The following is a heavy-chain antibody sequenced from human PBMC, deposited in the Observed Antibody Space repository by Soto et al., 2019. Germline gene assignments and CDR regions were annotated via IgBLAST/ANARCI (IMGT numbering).Heavy chain of an antibody. J-gene: IGHJ4*02. V-gene: IGHV3-30-3*01. CDR2: ISYDGSNK. CDR1: GFTFSSYA. CDR3: ARAGIWFGDPGGPFDF. D-gene: IGHD3-10*01. Sequence: QVQLVESGGGVVQPGRSLRLSCAASGFTFSSYAMHWVRQAPGKGLEWVAVISYDGSNKYYADSVKGRFTISRDNSKNTLYLQMNSLSAEDTSVYYCARAGIWFGDPGGPFDFWGQGPLVTVSS.